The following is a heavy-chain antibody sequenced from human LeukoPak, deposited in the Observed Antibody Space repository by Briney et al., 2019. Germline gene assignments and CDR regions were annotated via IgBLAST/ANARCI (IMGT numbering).Heavy chain of an antibody. CDR2: IYTSGST. D-gene: IGHD1-26*01. J-gene: IGHJ4*02. CDR3: AVYEWGLLGGGFDY. V-gene: IGHV4-4*09. Sequence: SETLSLTCTVSGGSISSYYWSWIRQPPGKGLEWIGYIYTSGSTNYNPSLKSRVTISVDTSKNQFSLKLSSVTAADTAVYYCAVYEWGLLGGGFDYWGQGTLVTVSS. CDR1: GGSISSYY.